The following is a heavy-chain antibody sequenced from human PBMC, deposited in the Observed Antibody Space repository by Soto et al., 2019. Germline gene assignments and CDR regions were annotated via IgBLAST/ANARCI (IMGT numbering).Heavy chain of an antibody. CDR1: GGSIRDYF. CDR2: TYYRGRT. Sequence: SETLSLTCTVSGGSIRDYFWTWIRQPPGKGLEWIGYTYYRGRTTYNPSLKSRVSISADPYKNHFSLQMRSATAADRAVYYCARVGGDAFGYSGGFAYSGQRTLVTVS. D-gene: IGHD3-22*01. CDR3: ARVGGDAFGYSGGFAY. V-gene: IGHV4-59*01. J-gene: IGHJ4*02.